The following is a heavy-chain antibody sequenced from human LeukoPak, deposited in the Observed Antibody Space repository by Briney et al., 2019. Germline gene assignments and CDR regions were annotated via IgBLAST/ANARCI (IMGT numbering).Heavy chain of an antibody. Sequence: PSETLSLTCAVYGGSFSGYYWSWIRQPPGKGLEWIGEINHSGSTNYNPSLKSRVTISVDTSKNQFSLKLSSVTAADTAVYYCARVWRYYDSSGYYLRPNYFDYWGQGTLVTASS. D-gene: IGHD3-22*01. CDR1: GGSFSGYY. CDR2: INHSGST. J-gene: IGHJ4*02. CDR3: ARVWRYYDSSGYYLRPNYFDY. V-gene: IGHV4-34*01.